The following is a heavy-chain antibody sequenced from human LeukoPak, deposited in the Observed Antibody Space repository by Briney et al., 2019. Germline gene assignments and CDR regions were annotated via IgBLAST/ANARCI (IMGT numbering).Heavy chain of an antibody. Sequence: GGSLRLSCAASGFTFSSYRVNWVRQAPGKGLEWVSSISSGSSYIYYADSVKGRFTISRDNAKNSLYLQMNSLRAEDTAVYYCARATLYSSSQFDYWGQGTLVTVSS. CDR2: ISSGSSYI. J-gene: IGHJ4*02. CDR3: ARATLYSSSQFDY. CDR1: GFTFSSYR. D-gene: IGHD6-13*01. V-gene: IGHV3-21*01.